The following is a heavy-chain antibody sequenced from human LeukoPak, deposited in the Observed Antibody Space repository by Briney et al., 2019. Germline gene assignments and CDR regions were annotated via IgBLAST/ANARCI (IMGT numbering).Heavy chain of an antibody. Sequence: QPGESLRLSCAASGFTFSSSAISWVRQAPGKGLEWVSAISGGSTTYYADSVKGRFTISRDNSKNTLFLQMNSLRAEDTALYYCAKGYVTTGYLDYWGQGTLVTVSS. D-gene: IGHD3-16*01. CDR3: AKGYVTTGYLDY. CDR2: ISGGSTT. CDR1: GFTFSSSA. J-gene: IGHJ4*02. V-gene: IGHV3-23*01.